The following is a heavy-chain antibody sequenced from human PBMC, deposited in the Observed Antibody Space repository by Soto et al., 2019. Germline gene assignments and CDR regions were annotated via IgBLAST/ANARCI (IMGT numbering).Heavy chain of an antibody. V-gene: IGHV1-18*01. CDR1: GYTYNSYG. D-gene: IGHD1-7*01. CDR2: ISVYNGNT. CDR3: ARRQLELRVWFDP. Sequence: GASVKVSCKASGYTYNSYGISWLRQAPGQGLEWMGWISVYNGNTNYAQKVQGRVTMTTDTSTSTAYMELRSLRPDDTAVYYCARRQLELRVWFDPWGQGTLVTVSS. J-gene: IGHJ5*02.